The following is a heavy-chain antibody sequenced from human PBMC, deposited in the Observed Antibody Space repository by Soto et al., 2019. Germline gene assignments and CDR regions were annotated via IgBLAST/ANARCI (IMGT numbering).Heavy chain of an antibody. CDR1: GFTFSGYA. Sequence: EGRLLESGGGLVQPGGSLRLSCAASGFTFSGYAMSWVRQAPGKGLEWVSSISGSGGSTYYADSVKGRFTISRDNSKKTLYLQMNSLRTEDTAVYYCAKYRDLKGKNYMDVWGKGTTVTVS. CDR3: AKYRDLKGKNYMDV. D-gene: IGHD3-10*01. J-gene: IGHJ6*03. CDR2: ISGSGGST. V-gene: IGHV3-23*01.